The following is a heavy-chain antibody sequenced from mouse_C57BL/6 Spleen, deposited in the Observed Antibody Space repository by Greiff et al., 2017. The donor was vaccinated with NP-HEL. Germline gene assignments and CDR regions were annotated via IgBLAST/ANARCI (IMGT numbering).Heavy chain of an antibody. Sequence: VQLQQSGAELVRPGASVTLSCKASGYTFTDYEMHWVKQTPVHGLEWIGAIDPETGGTAYNQKFKGKAILTADKSSSTAYMELRSLTSEDSAVYCCTSSGDGLRRFAYWGQVALVTVAA. V-gene: IGHV1-15*01. CDR1: GYTFTDYE. D-gene: IGHD2-4*01. CDR2: IDPETGGT. CDR3: TSSGDGLRRFAY. J-gene: IGHJ3*01.